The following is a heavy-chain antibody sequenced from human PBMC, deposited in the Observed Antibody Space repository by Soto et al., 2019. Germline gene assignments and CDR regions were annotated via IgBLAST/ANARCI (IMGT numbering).Heavy chain of an antibody. CDR1: GYTFTNFG. Sequence: QVQLVQSGAEVKKPGASVKVSCKTSGYTFTNFGLSWVRQAPGQGLEWMGWISADNGNTNYAQNFQGRVTMTTDTSASTAYMALRSLRSDETAVYYCARGGTPLDYWGQGTLVTVSS. J-gene: IGHJ4*02. CDR3: ARGGTPLDY. CDR2: ISADNGNT. V-gene: IGHV1-18*01. D-gene: IGHD3-16*01.